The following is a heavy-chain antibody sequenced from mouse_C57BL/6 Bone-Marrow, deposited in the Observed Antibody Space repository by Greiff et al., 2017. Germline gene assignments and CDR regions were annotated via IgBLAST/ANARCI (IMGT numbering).Heavy chain of an antibody. CDR1: GFNIKDSY. J-gene: IGHJ2*01. V-gene: IGHV14-2*01. Sequence: EVQLQQSGAELVKPGASVKLSCTASGFNIKDSYMHWLKQRTEQGLEWIGRIDPEDGETKYAPKFQGKATITADTSSNTAYLQLSSLTSEDTAVYYCALLLRTREYYFDYWRQGTTLPVSS. CDR2: IDPEDGET. CDR3: ALLLRTREYYFDY. D-gene: IGHD1-1*01.